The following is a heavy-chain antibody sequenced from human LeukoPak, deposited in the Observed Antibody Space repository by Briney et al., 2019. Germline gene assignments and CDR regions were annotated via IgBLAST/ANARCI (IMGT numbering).Heavy chain of an antibody. J-gene: IGHJ5*02. CDR1: GYTFTNYG. CDR3: ARDPAPWTVTTGWFDP. CDR2: INTYNGDT. D-gene: IGHD4-17*01. V-gene: IGHV1-18*01. Sequence: ASVKVSCKASGYTFTNYGINWVRQAPGQGLEWMGWINTYNGDTKFPQKLQDRVTMTTDTSTSTAYMELRSLRSDDTAVYYCARDPAPWTVTTGWFDPWGQGTLVTVSS.